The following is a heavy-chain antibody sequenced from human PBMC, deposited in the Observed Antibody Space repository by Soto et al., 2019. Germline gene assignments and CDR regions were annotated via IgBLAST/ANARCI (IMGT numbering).Heavy chain of an antibody. CDR3: AKYISLRGWVYLVVEF. D-gene: IGHD3-10*01. CDR2: INYNRGSV. Sequence: EVHLVESGGGWVQPGRSLRLSCAASGFTFDVYAMHWVRQAPGMGLECVTGINYNRGSVGYADSAKGRFNISRVNAKNSLHLQMNSLRAEDTAVYYCAKYISLRGWVYLVVEFWGQGTLVTVSP. V-gene: IGHV3-9*01. J-gene: IGHJ4*02. CDR1: GFTFDVYA.